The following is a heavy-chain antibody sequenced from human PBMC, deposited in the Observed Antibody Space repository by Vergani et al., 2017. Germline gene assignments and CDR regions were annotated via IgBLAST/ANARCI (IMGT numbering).Heavy chain of an antibody. CDR1: GGSISSGDYY. CDR3: ARVRRDDSSGYYYYYGMDV. CDR2: IYYSGST. D-gene: IGHD3-22*01. Sequence: QVQLQESGPGLVKSSQTLYLTCTVSGGSISSGDYYWSWIRQPPGKGLEWIGYIYYSGSTYYNPSLKSRVTISVDTSKNQFSLKLSSVTAADTAVYYCARVRRDDSSGYYYYYGMDVWGQGTTVTVSS. J-gene: IGHJ6*02. V-gene: IGHV4-30-4*01.